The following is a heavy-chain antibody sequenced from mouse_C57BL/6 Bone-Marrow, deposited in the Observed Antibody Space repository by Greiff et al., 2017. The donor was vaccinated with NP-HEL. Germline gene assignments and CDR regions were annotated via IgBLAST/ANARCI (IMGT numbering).Heavy chain of an antibody. J-gene: IGHJ3*01. D-gene: IGHD2-3*01. Sequence: QVQLQQPGAELVMPGASVKLSCKASGYTFTSYWMHWVKQRPGQGLEWIGEIDPSDSYTNYNQKFKGKSTLTVDKSSSTAYMQLSSLTSEDSAVYYWARREIYDGYYAWFAYWGQGTLVTVSA. CDR2: IDPSDSYT. CDR1: GYTFTSYW. CDR3: ARREIYDGYYAWFAY. V-gene: IGHV1-69*01.